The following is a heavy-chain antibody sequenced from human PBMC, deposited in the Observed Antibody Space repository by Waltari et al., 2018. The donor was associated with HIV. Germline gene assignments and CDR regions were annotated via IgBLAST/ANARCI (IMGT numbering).Heavy chain of an antibody. D-gene: IGHD4-17*01. Sequence: EVQLVESGGGLVQPGRSLRLSCTASGFTFGDYAMSWFRQAPGKGLEWVGFIRSKAYGGTTEYAASVKGRFTISRDDSKSIAYLQMNSLKTEDTAVYYCTRPLMTTVVIGQFDYWGQGTLVTVSS. CDR1: GFTFGDYA. CDR2: IRSKAYGGTT. V-gene: IGHV3-49*03. CDR3: TRPLMTTVVIGQFDY. J-gene: IGHJ4*02.